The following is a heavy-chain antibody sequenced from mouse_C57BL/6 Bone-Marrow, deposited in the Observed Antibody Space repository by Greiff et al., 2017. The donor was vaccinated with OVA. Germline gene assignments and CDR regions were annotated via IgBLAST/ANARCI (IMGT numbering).Heavy chain of an antibody. Sequence: DVMLVESGGGLVQPKGSLKLSCAASGFSFNTYAMNWVRQAPGKGLEWVARIRSKSNNYATYYADSVKDRLTISRDDSESMLYLQMNNLKTEDTAMYYCVRMEGNYDFFYAMDYWGQGTSVTVSS. D-gene: IGHD2-1*01. CDR1: GFSFNTYA. CDR3: VRMEGNYDFFYAMDY. J-gene: IGHJ4*01. CDR2: IRSKSNNYAT. V-gene: IGHV10-1*01.